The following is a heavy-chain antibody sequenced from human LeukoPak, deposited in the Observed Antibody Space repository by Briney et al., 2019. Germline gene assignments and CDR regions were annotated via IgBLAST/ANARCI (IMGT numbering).Heavy chain of an antibody. CDR3: ARVPNYYDSSPLDY. CDR1: GDSVSGDRAV. V-gene: IGHV6-1*01. J-gene: IGHJ4*02. Sequence: TSQTLSLTCAISGDSVSGDRAVWNWIRQSPSRGLEWLGRTYYRSKWNYDYSVSVKGRITINPDTSKNQFSMHLYSVTPEDTAVYYCARVPNYYDSSPLDYWGQGTLVTVSS. CDR2: TYYRSKWNY. D-gene: IGHD3-22*01.